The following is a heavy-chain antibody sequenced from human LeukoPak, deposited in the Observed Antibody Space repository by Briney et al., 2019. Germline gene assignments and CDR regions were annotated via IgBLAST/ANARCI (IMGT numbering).Heavy chain of an antibody. V-gene: IGHV4-61*02. J-gene: IGHJ4*02. Sequence: SETLSLTCTVSGGSISSGRYYWRWLRQPAGKRLEWIGRISTSGSTNSNPSLKSRVTMSLDTSKNQFSLNLSSVTATDTAVYYCARSSSGYLLFDYWGQGTLVTVSS. CDR1: GGSISSGRYY. CDR3: ARSSSGYLLFDY. D-gene: IGHD3-22*01. CDR2: ISTSGST.